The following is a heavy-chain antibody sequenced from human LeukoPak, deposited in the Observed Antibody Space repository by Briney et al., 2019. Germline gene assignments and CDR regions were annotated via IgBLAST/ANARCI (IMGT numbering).Heavy chain of an antibody. CDR3: ARGLPHYYGDYVGKYYFDY. D-gene: IGHD4-17*01. CDR1: GGSFSGYY. J-gene: IGHJ4*02. V-gene: IGHV4-34*01. Sequence: SETLSLTCAVYGGSFSGYYWSWIRQPPGKGLEWIGEITHDGSNNYYTDVTSRVTISVDTSKNQFSLKLSSVTAADTAVDDCARGLPHYYGDYVGKYYFDYCGQGTLVTVSS. CDR2: ITHDGSN.